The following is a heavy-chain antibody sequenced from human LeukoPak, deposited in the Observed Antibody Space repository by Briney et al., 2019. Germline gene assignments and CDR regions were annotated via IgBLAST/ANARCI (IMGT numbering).Heavy chain of an antibody. D-gene: IGHD3-22*01. Sequence: SETLSLTCAAYGGSFSGYYWSWIRQPPGKGLEWIGEINHSGSTNYNPSLKSRVTISVDTSKNQFSLKLSSVTAADTAVYYCARYPRYSNSSGPSFDYWGQGTLVTVSS. CDR2: INHSGST. V-gene: IGHV4-34*01. J-gene: IGHJ4*02. CDR3: ARYPRYSNSSGPSFDY. CDR1: GGSFSGYY.